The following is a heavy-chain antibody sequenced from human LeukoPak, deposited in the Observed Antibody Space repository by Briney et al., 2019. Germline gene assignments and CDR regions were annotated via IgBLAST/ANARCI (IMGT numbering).Heavy chain of an antibody. CDR3: ARQAYYDILTGYHNVRFDP. D-gene: IGHD3-9*01. CDR1: GSSFTSYW. J-gene: IGHJ5*02. V-gene: IGHV5-51*01. Sequence: GTSLQISCKGSGSSFTSYWIGWVRQLPGKGLEWMGIIYPGDSDTRYSPSFQGQVTISADKSISTAYLQWSSLKASDTAMYYCARQAYYDILTGYHNVRFDPWGQGTLVTVSS. CDR2: IYPGDSDT.